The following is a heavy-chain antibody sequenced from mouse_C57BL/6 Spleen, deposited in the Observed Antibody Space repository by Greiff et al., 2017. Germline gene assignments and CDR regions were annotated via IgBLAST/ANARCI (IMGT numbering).Heavy chain of an antibody. Sequence: VQLVESGPGLVAPSQSLSITCTVSGFSLTSYAISWVRQPPGKGLEWLGVIWTGGGTNYYSALKSRLSNSKDNSKSQVFLKMNSLQTDDTSRYYCARTGSNCSWYFDVWGTGTTVTVSS. D-gene: IGHD2-5*01. CDR3: ARTGSNCSWYFDV. CDR1: GFSLTSYA. CDR2: IWTGGGT. J-gene: IGHJ1*03. V-gene: IGHV2-9-1*01.